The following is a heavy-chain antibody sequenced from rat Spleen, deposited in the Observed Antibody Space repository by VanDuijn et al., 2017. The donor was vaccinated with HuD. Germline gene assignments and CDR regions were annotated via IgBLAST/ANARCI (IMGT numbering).Heavy chain of an antibody. V-gene: IGHV5-31*01. CDR2: ITNLGGST. CDR1: GFTFNKYW. J-gene: IGHJ2*01. Sequence: EVQLVESGGGLVQPGRSLKLTCVASGFTFNKYWMTWIRQAPGKGLEWVASITNLGGSTYYSDSVKGRFTISRDNEKSTLYLQMSSLRSEDTATYYCTGPFDYWGQGVMVTVSS. CDR3: TGPFDY.